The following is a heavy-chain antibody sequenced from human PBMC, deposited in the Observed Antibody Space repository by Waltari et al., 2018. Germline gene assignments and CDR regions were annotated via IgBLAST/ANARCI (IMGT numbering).Heavy chain of an antibody. CDR2: ISNSCSTM. CDR3: ARNRKIIAAGWGRDLDY. Sequence: EVQLVESGGGLVQPGGSLRLSCTASGFTFRMYEMSWVRQAPGKGLEGLSYISNSCSTMYYADSVRGRFTVSRDNAKNSLYLQMSSLGAEDTAFYFCARNRKIIAAGWGRDLDYWGRGTLVTVSS. D-gene: IGHD6-13*01. V-gene: IGHV3-48*03. CDR1: GFTFRMYE. J-gene: IGHJ4*02.